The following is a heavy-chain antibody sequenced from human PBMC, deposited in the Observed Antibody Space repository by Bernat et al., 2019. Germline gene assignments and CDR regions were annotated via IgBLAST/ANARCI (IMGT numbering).Heavy chain of an antibody. CDR3: AGGGSYGDFDAYYFDF. CDR1: GFTFSSYA. J-gene: IGHJ4*02. V-gene: IGHV3-30-3*01. Sequence: QVQLVESGGGLVKPGGSLRLSCAASGFTFSSYAMHWVRQAPGKGLEWVAVISYDGSNKYYADSVKGRFTISRDNSKNTLYLQMNSLRAEDTALYYCAGGGSYGDFDAYYFDFWGQGTLVTVSS. CDR2: ISYDGSNK. D-gene: IGHD4-17*01.